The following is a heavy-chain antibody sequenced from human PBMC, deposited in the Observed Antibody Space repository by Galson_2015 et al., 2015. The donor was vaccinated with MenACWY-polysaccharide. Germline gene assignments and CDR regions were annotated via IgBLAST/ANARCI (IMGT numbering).Heavy chain of an antibody. J-gene: IGHJ3*02. CDR3: AREGSRIVFHAFDT. CDR1: GIRFSGSG. D-gene: IGHD6-13*01. CDR2: IQYDGTNK. Sequence: LSLSCAASGIRFSGSGMHWVRQAPGKGLEWVAVIQYDGTNKVYADSVKGRFTISRDNSKNTLYLEMNSLRAEDTAVYYCAREGSRIVFHAFDTWGQGTMVTVSS. V-gene: IGHV3-33*01.